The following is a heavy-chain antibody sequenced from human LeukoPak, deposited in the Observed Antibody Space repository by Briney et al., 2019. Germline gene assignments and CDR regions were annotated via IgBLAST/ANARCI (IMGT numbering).Heavy chain of an antibody. D-gene: IGHD2-15*01. Sequence: GESLTLSCAASGFTFSNYGMQWVRQPADGGREWVGATWSEGSNKYYADSVRGRFTISRDNSKNTLYLQMTSLRAEDTAVYYCARVTMVAAASYNWFVPWGQGPLVTVSS. V-gene: IGHV3-33*01. CDR1: GFTFSNYG. J-gene: IGHJ5*02. CDR3: ARVTMVAAASYNWFVP. CDR2: TWSEGSNK.